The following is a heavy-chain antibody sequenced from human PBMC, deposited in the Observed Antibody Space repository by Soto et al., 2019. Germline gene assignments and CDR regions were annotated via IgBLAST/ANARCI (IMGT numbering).Heavy chain of an antibody. V-gene: IGHV4-39*01. J-gene: IGHJ4*02. Sequence: QLQLQESGPGLVKPSETLALTCTVSGGSISSISYYWGXXXXXXGKGLEWIGSIKYSGHTFYNPSLKSRVTMSVDTSKNQFSLRLSSVTAAETAVYYCARVDIAVVPSTTFDYWGQGTLVTVSS. CDR2: IKYSGHT. CDR1: GGSISSISYY. CDR3: ARVDIAVVPSTTFDY. D-gene: IGHD2-2*01.